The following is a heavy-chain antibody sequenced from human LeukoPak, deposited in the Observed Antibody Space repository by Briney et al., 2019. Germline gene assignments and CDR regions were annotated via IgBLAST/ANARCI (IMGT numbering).Heavy chain of an antibody. V-gene: IGHV3-43*01. J-gene: IGHJ1*01. D-gene: IGHD3-22*01. CDR3: AKDLDSSGYRFYLRH. CDR1: GFSFDEYT. Sequence: GGSLRLSCAASGFSFDEYTLHWVRQAPGKGLEWVSLISWDGGSRDYADSVKGRFTISRDNSKNSLYLQMNSLRTEDTALYYCAKDLDSSGYRFYLRHWGQGTLVTVSS. CDR2: ISWDGGSR.